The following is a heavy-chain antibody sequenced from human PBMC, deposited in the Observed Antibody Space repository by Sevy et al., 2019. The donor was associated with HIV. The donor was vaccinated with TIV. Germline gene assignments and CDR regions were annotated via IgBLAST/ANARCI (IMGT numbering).Heavy chain of an antibody. V-gene: IGHV4-34*01. J-gene: IGHJ4*02. CDR1: GGSFSGYY. CDR3: ARVNDYGAY. Sequence: SETLSLTCAVYGGSFSGYYWSWIRQPPGKGLEWIGEINHSGSTNYNPSLKSRVTISVDTSKNQFSLKLSSVTAADTAVYYCARVNDYGAYWGQGTLVTVSS. CDR2: INHSGST. D-gene: IGHD4-17*01.